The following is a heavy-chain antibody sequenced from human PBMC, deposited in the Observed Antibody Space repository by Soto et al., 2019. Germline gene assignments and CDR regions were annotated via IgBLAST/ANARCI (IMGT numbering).Heavy chain of an antibody. V-gene: IGHV1-3*05. CDR1: GYTFTSYA. CDR2: INAGNGNT. CDR3: ARSSGGYVWFDP. D-gene: IGHD6-13*01. J-gene: IGHJ5*02. Sequence: QVQLVQSGAEEKQPGASVKVSCKASGYTFTSYAMHWVRQAPGQRREWMGWINAGNGNTKYSQKFQGRVTITRDTPASTAYMELSSLRSEDTAVYYCARSSGGYVWFDPWGQGNLVTVSS.